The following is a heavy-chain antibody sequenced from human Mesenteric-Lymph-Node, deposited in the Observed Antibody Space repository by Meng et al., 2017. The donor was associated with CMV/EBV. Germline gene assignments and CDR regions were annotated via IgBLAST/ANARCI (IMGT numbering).Heavy chain of an antibody. J-gene: IGHJ6*02. CDR3: ARPLTGYYYYGMDV. V-gene: IGHV3-53*01. CDR1: GFIVSSNY. D-gene: IGHD7-27*01. CDR2: IYTGGTT. Sequence: LSLTCAASGFIVSSNYMSWVRQAPGKGLEWVSVIYTGGTTYYADSVRGRFTISRDNSKNTLYLQMNSLRAEDTAVYYCARPLTGYYYYGMDVWGQGTTVTVSS.